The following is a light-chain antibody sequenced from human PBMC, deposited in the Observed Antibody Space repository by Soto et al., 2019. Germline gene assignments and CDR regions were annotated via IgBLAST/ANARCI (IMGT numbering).Light chain of an antibody. CDR2: GTN. CDR1: SSNIGSNT. CDR3: AAWDDSLTAVL. J-gene: IGLJ2*01. V-gene: IGLV1-44*01. Sequence: QLVLTQPPPASATPGQRVTISCSGSSSNIGSNTVNWYQQLPGMAPKLLIYGTNQRPSGVPDRFSGSKSGTSASLAISGLQSEDEAYYYCAAWDDSLTAVLFGGGTKLTVL.